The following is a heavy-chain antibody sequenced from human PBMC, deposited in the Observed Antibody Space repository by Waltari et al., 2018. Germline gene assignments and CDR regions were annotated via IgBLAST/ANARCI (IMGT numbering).Heavy chain of an antibody. V-gene: IGHV3-30*02. J-gene: IGHJ2*01. D-gene: IGHD4-17*01. CDR3: AKPHDYGDYDWYFDL. CDR1: GFTFSSYG. CDR2: IRYDGSNK. Sequence: QVQLVESGGGVVQPGGSLRLSCAASGFTFSSYGMHWVRQAPGKGLEWVAFIRYDGSNKYYADSVKGRFTISRDNSKNTLYLQMNSLRAEYTAVYYCAKPHDYGDYDWYFDLWGRGTLVTVSS.